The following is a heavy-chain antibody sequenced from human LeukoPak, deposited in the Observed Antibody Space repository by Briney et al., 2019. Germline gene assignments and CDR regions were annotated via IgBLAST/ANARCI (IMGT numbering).Heavy chain of an antibody. CDR1: VFTFSNYG. J-gene: IGHJ4*02. V-gene: IGHV3-30*18. CDR3: AQDSTGYFYNY. CDR2: ISKDGNLQ. Sequence: GGSLRLSCEASVFTFSNYGMHWVRQAPGEGLEWVAVISKDGNLQYYADSVKGRFTISRDNSKNTLWLQMNSLRPDDTAVYYCAQDSTGYFYNYWGQGTLVTVSS. D-gene: IGHD3-22*01.